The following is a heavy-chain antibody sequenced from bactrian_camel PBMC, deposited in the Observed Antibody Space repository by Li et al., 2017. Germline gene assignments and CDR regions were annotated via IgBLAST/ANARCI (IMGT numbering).Heavy chain of an antibody. J-gene: IGHJ4*01. Sequence: HVQLVESGGGEVQVGGSLRLSCRYSGYSVASDCVGWFRQVPGKEREGVAYIVRGTGRPNYADSVKGRFSISQDNAKNMMYLQMSSLKPEDTAMYSCAAVRLGRLCDLRDGDWAYWGQGTQVTVS. CDR3: AAVRLGRLCDLRDGDWAY. V-gene: IGHV3S1*01. CDR1: GYSVASDC. CDR2: IVRGTGRP. D-gene: IGHD4*01.